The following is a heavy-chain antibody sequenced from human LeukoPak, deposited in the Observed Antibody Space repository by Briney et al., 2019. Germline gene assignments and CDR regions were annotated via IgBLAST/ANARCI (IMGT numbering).Heavy chain of an antibody. V-gene: IGHV4-38-2*02. Sequence: SETLSLTCTVSGYSISSGCFWGWIRQPPGKGLEWIGTIYNSGSTYYNASLESRVTISVDTSKNQFSLKLSSVTAADTAVYYCARGLQPVAGVDYWGQGTLVTVSS. CDR2: IYNSGST. CDR1: GYSISSGCF. CDR3: ARGLQPVAGVDY. D-gene: IGHD6-19*01. J-gene: IGHJ4*02.